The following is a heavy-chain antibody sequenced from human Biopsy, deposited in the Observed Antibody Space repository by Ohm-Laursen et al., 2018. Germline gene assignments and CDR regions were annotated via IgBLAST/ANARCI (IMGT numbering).Heavy chain of an antibody. CDR3: ARGGFFAYSTFDY. V-gene: IGHV3-74*01. D-gene: IGHD4-11*01. Sequence: SLRLSCAASGFIFSSAWMHWVRQAPGKGLVWVSCISSDGSTTYADSVKGRFTISRDNAKNTAYLQMNSLRAEDTAVYYCARGGFFAYSTFDYWGQGALVTVSS. CDR2: ISSDGST. J-gene: IGHJ4*02. CDR1: GFIFSSAW.